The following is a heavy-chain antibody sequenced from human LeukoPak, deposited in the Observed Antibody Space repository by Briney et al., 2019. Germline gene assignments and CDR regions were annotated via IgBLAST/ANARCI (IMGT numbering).Heavy chain of an antibody. CDR2: INWNGGST. Sequence: GGSLRLSCAASGFTFDDYGMSWVRQAPGKGLEWVSGINWNGGSTGYADSVKGRFTISRDNAKNSLYLQMNSLRAEDTALYYCARATYYYASSGYYHIRDYFDYWGQGTLVTVSS. CDR1: GFTFDDYG. D-gene: IGHD3-22*01. V-gene: IGHV3-20*04. CDR3: ARATYYYASSGYYHIRDYFDY. J-gene: IGHJ4*02.